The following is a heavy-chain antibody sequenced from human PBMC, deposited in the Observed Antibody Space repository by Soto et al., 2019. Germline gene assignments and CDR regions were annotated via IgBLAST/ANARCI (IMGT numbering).Heavy chain of an antibody. Sequence: SVKVSCKASGFTFTSSAVQWVRQARGQRLESIGRIVVGSGNTNYAQTFQERVTITRDMSTSTAYMELSSLRSEDTAVYYCAAGADTVTAGYYGMDVGGQGTTVTVSS. CDR2: IVVGSGNT. CDR3: AAGADTVTAGYYGMDV. CDR1: GFTFTSSA. V-gene: IGHV1-58*01. J-gene: IGHJ6*02. D-gene: IGHD4-17*01.